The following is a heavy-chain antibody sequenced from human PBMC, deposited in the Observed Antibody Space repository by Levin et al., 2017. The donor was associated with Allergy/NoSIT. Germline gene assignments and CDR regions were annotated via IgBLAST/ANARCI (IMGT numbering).Heavy chain of an antibody. CDR2: INPSGGST. Sequence: ASVKVSCKASGYDFSNYYVHWVRQAPGQGLEWMGIINPSGGSTSYAQKFQGRVTMTGDTSTNRVYMDLTSLRSEDTAVYYCARGDFSSYADRVEFTYWGQGTLVTVSS. V-gene: IGHV1-46*01. D-gene: IGHD6-13*01. CDR3: ARGDFSSYADRVEFTY. J-gene: IGHJ4*02. CDR1: GYDFSNYY.